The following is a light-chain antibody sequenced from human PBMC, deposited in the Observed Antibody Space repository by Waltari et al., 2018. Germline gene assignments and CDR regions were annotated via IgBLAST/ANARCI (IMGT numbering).Light chain of an antibody. CDR2: GNS. Sequence: QSVLTQPPSVSGAPGQRVTISCTGSSPNIGAGDDVHWYQPLPGTAPKLLIYGNSNRPSGVPDRFSGSKSGTSASLAITGLQAEDEADYYCQSYDSSLSDVVFGGGTKLTVL. CDR3: QSYDSSLSDVV. J-gene: IGLJ2*01. CDR1: SPNIGAGDD. V-gene: IGLV1-40*01.